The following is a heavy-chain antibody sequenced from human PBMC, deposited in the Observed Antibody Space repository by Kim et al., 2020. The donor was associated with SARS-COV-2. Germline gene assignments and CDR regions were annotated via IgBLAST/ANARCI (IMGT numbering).Heavy chain of an antibody. Sequence: VKGRFTISRDNAKNSLYLQMNSLRAEDTAVYYCARKGGNSYYYGSGPLVYWGQGTLVTVSS. V-gene: IGHV3-11*06. CDR3: ARKGGNSYYYGSGPLVY. J-gene: IGHJ4*02. D-gene: IGHD3-10*01.